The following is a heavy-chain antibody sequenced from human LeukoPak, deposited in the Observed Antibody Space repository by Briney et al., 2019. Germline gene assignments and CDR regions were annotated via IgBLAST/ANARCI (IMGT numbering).Heavy chain of an antibody. V-gene: IGHV4-61*02. D-gene: IGHD3-22*01. Sequence: SETLSLTCTVSGYSISSGYYWTWIRQPAGKGLEWIGRIYTSGSTNYNPSLKSRVTISVDTSKNQFSLKLSSVTAADTAVYFCTRPCYYDSSDSPDYWGQGTLVTVSS. J-gene: IGHJ4*02. CDR2: IYTSGST. CDR3: TRPCYYDSSDSPDY. CDR1: GYSISSGYY.